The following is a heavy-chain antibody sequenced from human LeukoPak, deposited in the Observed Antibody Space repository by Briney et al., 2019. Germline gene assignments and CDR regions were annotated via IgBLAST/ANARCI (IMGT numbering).Heavy chain of an antibody. J-gene: IGHJ6*03. CDR1: GYSISSGYY. CDR2: IYHSGST. CDR3: ARGYSGSYYYYYYMDV. V-gene: IGHV4-38-2*02. D-gene: IGHD1-26*01. Sequence: SETLSLTCTVSGYSISSGYYWGWIRPPPGKGLEWIGSIYHSGSTYYNPSLKSRVTISVDTSKNQFSLKLSSVTAADTAVYYCARGYSGSYYYYYYMDVWGKGTTVTISS.